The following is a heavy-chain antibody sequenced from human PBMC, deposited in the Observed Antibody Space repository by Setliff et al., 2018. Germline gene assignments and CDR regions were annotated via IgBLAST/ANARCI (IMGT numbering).Heavy chain of an antibody. CDR3: ATGPVLIEGSSWFILDY. CDR1: GYTLTELS. D-gene: IGHD6-13*01. V-gene: IGHV1-24*01. CDR2: FDPEDGET. J-gene: IGHJ4*02. Sequence: ASVKVSCKVSGYTLTELSRHWVRQAPGKGLEWMGGFDPEDGETIYAQKFKGRVTMTDDTSTDTAYMELSSLRSEDTSLYYCATGPVLIEGSSWFILDYWGQGTLVTVSS.